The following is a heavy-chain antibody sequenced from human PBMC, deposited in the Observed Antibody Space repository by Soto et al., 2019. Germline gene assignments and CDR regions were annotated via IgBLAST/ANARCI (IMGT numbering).Heavy chain of an antibody. J-gene: IGHJ4*02. CDR2: IRSKANSYAT. CDR3: TRSKRFLEWFLSDAPTEFDY. Sequence: EVQLVESGGGLVQPGGSLKLSCAASGFTFSGSAMHWVRQASGKGLEWVGRIRSKANSYATAYAASVKGRFTISRDDSKNTAYLQMNSLKTEDTAVYYCTRSKRFLEWFLSDAPTEFDYWGQGTLVTVSS. CDR1: GFTFSGSA. V-gene: IGHV3-73*02. D-gene: IGHD3-3*01.